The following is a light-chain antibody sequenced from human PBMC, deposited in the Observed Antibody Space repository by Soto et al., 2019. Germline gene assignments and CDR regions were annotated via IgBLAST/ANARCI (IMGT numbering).Light chain of an antibody. Sequence: QSALTQPPSASGSPGQSVTISCTGTSSDVGAYNDVSWYQQHAGKAPKLVIYEVTKRPSGVPDRFSGSKSANTASLTVSGLQAEDEADYYCSSFASSTTWVFGGGTKLTVL. J-gene: IGLJ3*02. CDR1: SSDVGAYND. V-gene: IGLV2-8*01. CDR2: EVT. CDR3: SSFASSTTWV.